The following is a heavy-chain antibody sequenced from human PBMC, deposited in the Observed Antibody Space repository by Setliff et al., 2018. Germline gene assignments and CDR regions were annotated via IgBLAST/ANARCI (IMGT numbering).Heavy chain of an antibody. CDR1: GDSISTSSHY. CDR3: ARSSSGSPHYYYAMDV. CDR2: IYYRGST. D-gene: IGHD3-10*01. J-gene: IGHJ6*02. V-gene: IGHV4-39*07. Sequence: PSETLSLTCSASGDSISTSSHYWGWIRQPPGKGLEWIGSIYYRGSTYHNPSLKSRVTVSVDTSKNQFSLKLSSVTAADTAVYYCARSSSGSPHYYYAMDVWGQGTTVT.